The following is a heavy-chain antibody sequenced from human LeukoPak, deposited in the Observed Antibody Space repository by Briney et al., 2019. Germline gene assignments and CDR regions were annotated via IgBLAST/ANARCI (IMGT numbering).Heavy chain of an antibody. CDR2: ISYDGSNK. CDR1: GFTFSSYA. J-gene: IGHJ4*02. D-gene: IGHD3-22*01. Sequence: GSLLLSCAASGFTFSSYAMHWVRQAPGKGLEWVAVISYDGSNKYYADSVKGRFTISRDNSKNTLYLQMNSLRAEDTAVYYCARDCQSRGYYQENYFDYWGQGTLVTVSS. V-gene: IGHV3-30-3*01. CDR3: ARDCQSRGYYQENYFDY.